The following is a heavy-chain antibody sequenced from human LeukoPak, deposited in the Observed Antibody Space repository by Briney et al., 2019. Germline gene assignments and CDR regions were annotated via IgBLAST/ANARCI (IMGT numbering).Heavy chain of an antibody. Sequence: GESLKISCKGSGYIFTSYWITWVRQMPGKGLEWMGMIDPTDSYTNYSPSFQGHVTISTDKSISTAYLQWSSLKASDTAIYYCARRGRGSSNFDFWGQGTLVTVSS. CDR2: IDPTDSYT. CDR3: ARRGRGSSNFDF. J-gene: IGHJ4*02. V-gene: IGHV5-10-1*01. CDR1: GYIFTSYW. D-gene: IGHD6-6*01.